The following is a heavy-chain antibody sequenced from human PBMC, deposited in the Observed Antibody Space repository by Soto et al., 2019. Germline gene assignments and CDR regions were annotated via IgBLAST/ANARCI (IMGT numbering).Heavy chain of an antibody. CDR1: GYSFTSYW. D-gene: IGHD3-9*01. J-gene: IGHJ6*01. Sequence: GESLKISCKGSGYSFTSYWISWVRQMPGKGLEWMGMIDPSDSYTNYSPSFQGHVTISADKSISTAYLQWSSLKASDTAMYYCARQRTYYDILTGSVYYYGMDVCGQGTTVTVSS. V-gene: IGHV5-10-1*01. CDR2: IDPSDSYT. CDR3: ARQRTYYDILTGSVYYYGMDV.